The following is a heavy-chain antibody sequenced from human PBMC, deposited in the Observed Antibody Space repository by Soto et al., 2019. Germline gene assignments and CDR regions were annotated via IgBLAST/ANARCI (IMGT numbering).Heavy chain of an antibody. D-gene: IGHD5-12*01. CDR3: AKDRGYEGLADY. CDR1: GFTFSTYG. CDR2: ISYDGTNQ. V-gene: IGHV3-30*18. Sequence: QVQLVESGGGVVQPGRSLRLSCAASGFTFSTYGMHWVRQAPGKGLEWVTVISYDGTNQYYADSVKGRFTITRDNSKNTLFLQMNSLGAEDTAVYYCAKDRGYEGLADYWGQGTLVTVSS. J-gene: IGHJ4*02.